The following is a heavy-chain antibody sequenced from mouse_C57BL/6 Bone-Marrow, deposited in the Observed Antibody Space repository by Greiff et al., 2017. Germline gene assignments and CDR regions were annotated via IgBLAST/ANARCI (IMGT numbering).Heavy chain of an antibody. V-gene: IGHV1-26*01. CDR1: GYTFTDYY. CDR2: INPNNGGT. D-gene: IGHD1-1*01. J-gene: IGHJ4*01. Sequence: EVQLQQSGPELVKPGASVKISCKASGYTFTDYYMNWVKQSHGKSLEWIGDINPNNGGTSYNQKFKGKATLTVDKSSSPAYMERRSLTSEDSAVYYCAPSYYGSSYVGSMDYWGQGTSVTVSS. CDR3: APSYYGSSYVGSMDY.